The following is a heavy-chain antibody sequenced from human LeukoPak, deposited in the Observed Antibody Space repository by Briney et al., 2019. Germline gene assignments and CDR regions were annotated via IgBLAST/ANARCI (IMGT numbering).Heavy chain of an antibody. V-gene: IGHV4-30-4*01. J-gene: IGHJ4*02. D-gene: IGHD3-3*01. Sequence: SQTLSLTCTVSGGSISSGDYYWSWIRQPPGKGLEWIGYIYYSGSTYYNPSLKSRVTISVDTSKNQFSLKLSSVTAADTAVYYCARRSPYYDFWSGSPRVYYFDYWGQGTLVTVSS. CDR3: ARRSPYYDFWSGSPRVYYFDY. CDR1: GGSISSGDYY. CDR2: IYYSGST.